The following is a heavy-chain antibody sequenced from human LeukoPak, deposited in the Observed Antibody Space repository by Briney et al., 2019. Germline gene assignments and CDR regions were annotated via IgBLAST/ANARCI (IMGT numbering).Heavy chain of an antibody. D-gene: IGHD3-10*01. J-gene: IGHJ2*01. CDR3: ARPMVRGAPHKYWHFDL. CDR2: IHQSGDT. Sequence: TSETQSLPCAVYGASFSGYYWSWIRQPPGKGLEWIGDIHQSGDTNYNPSLKSRVTISVDTSKNQFSLKLTSVTAADTAVYFCARPMVRGAPHKYWHFDLWGHGTLVTVS. V-gene: IGHV4-34*01. CDR1: GASFSGYY.